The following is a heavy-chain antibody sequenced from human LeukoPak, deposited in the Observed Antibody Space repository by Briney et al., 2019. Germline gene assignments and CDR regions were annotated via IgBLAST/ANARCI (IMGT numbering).Heavy chain of an antibody. CDR3: AKALGGSYYGDRGFDY. J-gene: IGHJ4*02. CDR1: GFTFNNYA. D-gene: IGHD1-26*01. CDR2: ISGGGNRT. V-gene: IGHV3-23*01. Sequence: PGGSLRLSCAASGFTFNNYAMSWVRQAPGKGLEWVSVISGGGNRTYYADSVKGRFTIPRDNSKNTLSMKMNSLRAEDTAVYYCAKALGGSYYGDRGFDYWGQGTLVTVSS.